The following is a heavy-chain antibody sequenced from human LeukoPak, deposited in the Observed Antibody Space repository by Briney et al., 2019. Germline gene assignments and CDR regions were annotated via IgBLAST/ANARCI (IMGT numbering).Heavy chain of an antibody. CDR2: ISGSGGST. V-gene: IGHV3-23*01. CDR1: GFTFSSYV. CDR3: AKDRGRYYDSSGYYWGYYFDS. J-gene: IGHJ4*02. Sequence: GGSLRLSCAASGFTFSSYVVNWVRQAPGKGLEWVSAISGSGGSTYYADSVKGRFTISRDNSKNTLYLQMSSLRAEDTAVYYCAKDRGRYYDSSGYYWGYYFDSWGQGILVTVST. D-gene: IGHD3-22*01.